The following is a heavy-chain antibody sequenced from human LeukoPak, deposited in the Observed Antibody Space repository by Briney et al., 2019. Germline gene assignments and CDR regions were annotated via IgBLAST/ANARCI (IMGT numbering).Heavy chain of an antibody. Sequence: PGGSLRPSCAASGFTFSSYAMGWVRQAPGKGLEWVSLITGSGGSTFYADSVKGRFTISRDNSKSTLYLQMNSLRAEDTAVYYCARDSRDIAWYFDFWGQGTLVTVSS. V-gene: IGHV3-23*01. D-gene: IGHD2-15*01. J-gene: IGHJ4*02. CDR2: ITGSGGST. CDR3: ARDSRDIAWYFDF. CDR1: GFTFSSYA.